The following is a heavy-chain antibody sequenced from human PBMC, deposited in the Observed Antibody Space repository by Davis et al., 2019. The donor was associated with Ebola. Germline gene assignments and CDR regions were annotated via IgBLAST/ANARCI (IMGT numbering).Heavy chain of an antibody. D-gene: IGHD2-2*01. CDR1: GASISSDY. Sequence: SETLSLTCTVSGASISSDYYTWIRQPPGKGLEWIGYIYYSGSTNYNPSLKSRVTISVDTSKNQFSLKLSSVTAADTAVYYCARGLEGGGYCSSTSCYHFDYWGQGALVTVSS. CDR2: IYYSGST. V-gene: IGHV4-59*01. CDR3: ARGLEGGGYCSSTSCYHFDY. J-gene: IGHJ4*02.